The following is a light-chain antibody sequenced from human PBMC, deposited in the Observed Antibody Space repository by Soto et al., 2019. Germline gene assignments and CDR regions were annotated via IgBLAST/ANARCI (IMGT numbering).Light chain of an antibody. V-gene: IGKV1-5*01. CDR2: DAA. CDR1: QSISSW. CDR3: QQYNSYSSLT. Sequence: DIQMTQSPSTLSASVGDRVTITCRASQSISSWLAWYQQKPGKAPKRLIYDAASLESGVPSRFSGSGSGPEFTLTISSLQPDDFATYYCQQYNSYSSLTFGGGTKVEIK. J-gene: IGKJ4*01.